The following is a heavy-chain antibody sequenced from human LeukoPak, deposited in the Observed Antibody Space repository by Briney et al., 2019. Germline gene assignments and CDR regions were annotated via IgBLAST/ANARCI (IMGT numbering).Heavy chain of an antibody. CDR3: AKDSGSPWIQLWLRS. J-gene: IGHJ4*02. V-gene: IGHV3-30*18. CDR1: GFTFSSYG. D-gene: IGHD5-18*01. CDR2: ISYDGSNK. Sequence: VGSLRLSCAASGFTFSSYGMHWVRQAPGKGLECVAVISYDGSNKYNADSVKGRFTISRDNSKNTLYLQMNSLRAEDTAVYYCAKDSGSPWIQLWLRSWGQGTLVTVSS.